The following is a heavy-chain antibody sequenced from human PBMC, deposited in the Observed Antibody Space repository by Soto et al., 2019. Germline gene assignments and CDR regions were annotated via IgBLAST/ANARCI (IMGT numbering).Heavy chain of an antibody. V-gene: IGHV3-9*01. CDR2: ISWNSGSI. D-gene: IGHD6-19*01. Sequence: GGSLRLSCAASGFTFDDYAMHWVRQAPGKGLEWVSGISWNSGSIGYADSVKGRFTISRDNAKNSLYLQMNSLRAEDTALYYCAKDIVKGEQWLVLRDPYFDYWGQGTLVTVSS. CDR1: GFTFDDYA. CDR3: AKDIVKGEQWLVLRDPYFDY. J-gene: IGHJ4*02.